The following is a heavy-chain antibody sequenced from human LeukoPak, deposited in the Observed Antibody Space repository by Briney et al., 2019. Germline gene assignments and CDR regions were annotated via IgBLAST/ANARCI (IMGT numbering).Heavy chain of an antibody. J-gene: IGHJ5*02. CDR1: GFTFSDYW. V-gene: IGHV3-74*01. CDR3: AKTGDSSSWYGDWFDP. CDR2: INSDGRIT. Sequence: PGGSLRLSCAASGFTFSDYWMHWVRQAPGKGLVGVSRINSDGRITNYADSVKGRFTISRDNAKNSLYLQMNSLRAEDTAVYYCAKTGDSSSWYGDWFDPWGQGTLVTVSS. D-gene: IGHD6-13*01.